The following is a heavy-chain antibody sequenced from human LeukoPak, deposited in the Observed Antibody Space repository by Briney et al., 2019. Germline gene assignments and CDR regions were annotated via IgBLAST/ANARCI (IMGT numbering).Heavy chain of an antibody. CDR3: AHKRKRITIFGVVRDY. J-gene: IGHJ4*02. V-gene: IGHV3-30-3*01. Sequence: PGRSLRLSCAASGFTFSSYAMHWVRQAPGKGLEWVAVISYDGSNKYYADSVKGRFTISRDNSKNTLYLQMNSLRAEDTAVYYCAHKRKRITIFGVVRDYWGQGTLVTVSS. D-gene: IGHD3-3*01. CDR2: ISYDGSNK. CDR1: GFTFSSYA.